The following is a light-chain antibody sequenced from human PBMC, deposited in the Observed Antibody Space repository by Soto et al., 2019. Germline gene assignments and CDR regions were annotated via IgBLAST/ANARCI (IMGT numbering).Light chain of an antibody. Sequence: EIVLTQSPGTLSLSPGERATLYCRASQSVPSNFLAWYQQRPGQAPTLLIYDVSRRAAGIPDRFSGSGSGTDFTLTISRLEHEDFAVYYCQQYDSSWTFGQGTKVEIK. J-gene: IGKJ1*01. CDR2: DVS. V-gene: IGKV3-20*01. CDR3: QQYDSSWT. CDR1: QSVPSNF.